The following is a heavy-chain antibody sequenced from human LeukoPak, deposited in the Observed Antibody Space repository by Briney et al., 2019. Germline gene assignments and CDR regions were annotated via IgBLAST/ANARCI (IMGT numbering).Heavy chain of an antibody. J-gene: IGHJ5*02. CDR3: AREGSVSWFDP. CDR2: IYYSGST. D-gene: IGHD2-15*01. V-gene: IGHV4-30-4*01. Sequence: SETLSLTCTVSGGSISSGDYYWSWIRQPPGKGLEWIGYIYYSGSTYYNPSLKSRVTISVDTSKNQFSLKLSSVTAADTAVYYCAREGSVSWFDPWGQGTLVTVSS. CDR1: GGSISSGDYY.